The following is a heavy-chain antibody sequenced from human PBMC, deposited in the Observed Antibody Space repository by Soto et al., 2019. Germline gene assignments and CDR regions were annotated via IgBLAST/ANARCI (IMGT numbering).Heavy chain of an antibody. CDR1: GGSISSGGYY. D-gene: IGHD1-7*01. CDR3: ARAPNWNSPYFDY. V-gene: IGHV4-31*03. CDR2: IYYSGST. J-gene: IGHJ4*02. Sequence: QVQLQESGPGLVKPSQTLSLTCTVSGGSISSGGYYWSWIRQHPGKGLEWIGYIYYSGSTYYNPSLKSRVTRSVDTSKNQSSLKLSSVTAADTAVYYCARAPNWNSPYFDYWGQGTLVTVSS.